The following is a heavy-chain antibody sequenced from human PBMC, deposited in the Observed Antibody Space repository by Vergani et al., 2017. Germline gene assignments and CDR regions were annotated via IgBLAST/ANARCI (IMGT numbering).Heavy chain of an antibody. CDR1: GFTFSSNA. V-gene: IGHV3-23*01. CDR3: GRGSDNYN. D-gene: IGHD5-24*01. CDR2: IKTTGDSN. Sequence: EVQLLQSEGAVVQPGGSLRLSCVASGFTFSSNAMSWVRQGHGKGLEWVSSIKTTGDSNHYADSVKGRFTISRDNSKNTLYLQMNRLRVKDTAVYYFGRGSDNYNWGQGTLVTVSS. J-gene: IGHJ4*02.